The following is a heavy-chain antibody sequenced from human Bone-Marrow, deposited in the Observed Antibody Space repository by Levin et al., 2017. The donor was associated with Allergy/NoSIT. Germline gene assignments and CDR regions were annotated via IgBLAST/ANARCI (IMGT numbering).Heavy chain of an antibody. CDR1: GFTFSSYS. V-gene: IGHV3-21*01. D-gene: IGHD1-1*01. CDR3: AVLGTTPEDYYYYGMDV. J-gene: IGHJ6*02. CDR2: ISSSSSYI. Sequence: PGGSLRLSCAASGFTFSSYSMNWVRQAPGKGLEWVSSISSSSSYIYYADSVKGRFTISRDNAKNSLYLQMNSLRAEDTAVYYCAVLGTTPEDYYYYGMDVWGQGTTVTVSS.